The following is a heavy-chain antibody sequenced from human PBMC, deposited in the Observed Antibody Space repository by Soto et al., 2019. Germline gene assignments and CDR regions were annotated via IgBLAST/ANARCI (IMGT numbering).Heavy chain of an antibody. D-gene: IGHD3-10*01. Sequence: QVQLVQSGAEVKKPGSSVRVSCKVSGGTFISHAINWLRQAPGQGLEWMGVIIPVTETPNNAEKFQGRVTITADKATTTVYMELSSLTFDGTAVYFCARGNKGPGHYGPGSQGWYGPWGQGTLVTVSS. V-gene: IGHV1-69*06. CDR2: IIPVTETP. CDR3: ARGNKGPGHYGPGSQGWYGP. J-gene: IGHJ5*02. CDR1: GGTFISHA.